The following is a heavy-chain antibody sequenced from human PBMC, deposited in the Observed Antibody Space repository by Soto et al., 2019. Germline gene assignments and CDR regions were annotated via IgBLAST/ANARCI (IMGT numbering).Heavy chain of an antibody. D-gene: IGHD3-3*01. CDR2: ISGSGGSK. Sequence: EVQLLESGGGLVQPGGSLRLSCAASGFTFSSYAMSWVRQAPGKVLEWVSSISGSGGSKYYADSVKGRLTISRDNSKNTLYLQMNRLRAEDTAVYYCAKVTAYYDFWSGYGFGYWGKVPLVTVSS. J-gene: IGHJ4*02. V-gene: IGHV3-23*01. CDR1: GFTFSSYA. CDR3: AKVTAYYDFWSGYGFGY.